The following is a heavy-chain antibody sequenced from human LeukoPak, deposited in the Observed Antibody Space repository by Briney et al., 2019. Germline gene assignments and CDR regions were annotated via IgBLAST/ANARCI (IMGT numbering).Heavy chain of an antibody. V-gene: IGHV3-30-3*01. CDR1: GFTFSRYA. D-gene: IGHD3-3*01. CDR3: ARDGGYDFWSGYYQDY. Sequence: PGGSLRLSCATSGFTFSRYAMHWVRQAPGKGLEGVALISYDANIGSNKYYADSVKGRFTISRDNSKNTLYLQMNSLRAEDTAVYYCARDGGYDFWSGYYQDYWGQGTLVTVSS. CDR2: ISYDANIGSNK. J-gene: IGHJ4*02.